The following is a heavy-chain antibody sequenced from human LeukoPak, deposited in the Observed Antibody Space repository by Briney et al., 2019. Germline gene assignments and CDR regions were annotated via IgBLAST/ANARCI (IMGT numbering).Heavy chain of an antibody. Sequence: ASVKVSCKASGYTFTIYYMHWVRQAPGQGLEWMGIINPSGGSTSYAQKFQGGVAMTRDTSTSTVYMELNSLRSDDTAVYYCARGQTLGAYDIVTGWPYGMDVWGKGTTVTVSS. CDR3: ARGQTLGAYDIVTGWPYGMDV. CDR2: INPSGGST. J-gene: IGHJ6*04. V-gene: IGHV1-46*01. CDR1: GYTFTIYY. D-gene: IGHD3-9*01.